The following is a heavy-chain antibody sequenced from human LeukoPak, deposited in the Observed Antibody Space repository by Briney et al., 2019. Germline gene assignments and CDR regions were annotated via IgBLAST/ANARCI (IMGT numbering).Heavy chain of an antibody. CDR1: GGSFSGYY. CDR3: ARGTLSRTYYYDSSGYPYYYGMDV. CDR2: INHSGST. Sequence: NPSETLSLTCAVYGGSFSGYYWSWIRQPPGKGLEWIGEINHSGSTNYNPSLKSRVTISVDTSENQFSLKLSSVTAADTAVYYCARGTLSRTYYYDSSGYPYYYGMDVWGQGTTVTVSS. J-gene: IGHJ6*02. D-gene: IGHD3-22*01. V-gene: IGHV4-34*01.